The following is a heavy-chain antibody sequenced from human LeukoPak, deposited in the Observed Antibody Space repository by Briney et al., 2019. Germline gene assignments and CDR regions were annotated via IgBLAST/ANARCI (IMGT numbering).Heavy chain of an antibody. Sequence: PSETLSLTCTVSGGSISSHYWSWIRHPPGKGLEWIGYIYYSGSTNYNPSLKSRVTISVDTSKNQFSLKLSSVTAADTAVYYCARRRLYYYMDVWGKGTTVTVSS. CDR2: IYYSGST. CDR1: GGSISSHY. CDR3: ARRRLYYYMDV. J-gene: IGHJ6*03. V-gene: IGHV4-59*11.